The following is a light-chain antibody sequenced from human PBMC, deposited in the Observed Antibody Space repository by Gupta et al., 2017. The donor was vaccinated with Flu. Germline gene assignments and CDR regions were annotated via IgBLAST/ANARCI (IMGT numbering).Light chain of an antibody. Sequence: ELVLTQSPRTLSLSPGAGATLSCRASQSVASSDLAWYQQRPGQAPRLLIYGTSSRATGIPDRFSGSGSGTDFTLTISRLGPEDFAVYYCQQYGTSPLTFGGGTKVEIK. CDR1: QSVASSD. J-gene: IGKJ4*01. V-gene: IGKV3-20*01. CDR2: GTS. CDR3: QQYGTSPLT.